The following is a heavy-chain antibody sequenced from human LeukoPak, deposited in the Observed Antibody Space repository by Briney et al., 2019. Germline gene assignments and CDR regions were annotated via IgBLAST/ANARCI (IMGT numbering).Heavy chain of an antibody. CDR2: IYTSGST. V-gene: IGHV4-4*07. CDR1: GGSISSYY. J-gene: IGHJ6*03. Sequence: SETLSLTCTVSGGSISSYYWSWIRQPAGKGLEWIGRIYTSGSTNYNPSLKSRVTMSVDTSKNQFSLKLSSVTAADTAVYYCARDSSGSSSPAFYYYYYYMDVWGKGTTVTVSS. CDR3: ARDSSGSSSPAFYYYYYYMDV. D-gene: IGHD6-6*01.